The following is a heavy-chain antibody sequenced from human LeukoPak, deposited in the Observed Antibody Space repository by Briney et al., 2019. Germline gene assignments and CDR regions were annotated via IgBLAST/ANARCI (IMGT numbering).Heavy chain of an antibody. Sequence: GASVKVSCKASGYTFTSYGISWVRQAPGQGLEWMGWISAYNGNTNYAQNLQGRVTMTTDTSTSTAYMELRSLRSDDTAMYHCARDRQSCSSSSCLVDSWGQGTLVTVSS. J-gene: IGHJ4*02. CDR1: GYTFTSYG. V-gene: IGHV1-18*01. CDR2: ISAYNGNT. D-gene: IGHD2-2*01. CDR3: ARDRQSCSSSSCLVDS.